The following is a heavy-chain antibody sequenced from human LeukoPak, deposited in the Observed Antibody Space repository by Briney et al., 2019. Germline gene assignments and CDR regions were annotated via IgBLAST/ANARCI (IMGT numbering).Heavy chain of an antibody. J-gene: IGHJ4*02. V-gene: IGHV3-7*01. CDR1: GFSFNSDW. D-gene: IGHD3-16*01. Sequence: PGGSLRLSCAPSGFSFNSDWMDWVRQAPGKGLEWVANIKHDESEKNYLDSVKGRFTISRDNAQNSLYLQMNGLRVEDTAVYYCTRRLDDWGQGTLVTVSS. CDR2: IKHDESEK. CDR3: TRRLDD.